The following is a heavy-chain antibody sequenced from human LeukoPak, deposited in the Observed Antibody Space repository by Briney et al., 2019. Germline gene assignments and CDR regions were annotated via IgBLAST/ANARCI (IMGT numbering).Heavy chain of an antibody. CDR1: GFTVSSNY. CDR2: IYSGGST. D-gene: IGHD3-22*01. CDR3: AATRAYYYDSSGYSH. J-gene: IGHJ4*02. V-gene: IGHV3-53*01. Sequence: GGSLRLSCAASGFTVSSNYMSWVRQAPGKGLEWVSVIYSGGSTYYADSVKGRFTISRDNSKNTLYLQMNSLRAEDTAVYYCAATRAYYYDSSGYSHWVQGTLVTVSS.